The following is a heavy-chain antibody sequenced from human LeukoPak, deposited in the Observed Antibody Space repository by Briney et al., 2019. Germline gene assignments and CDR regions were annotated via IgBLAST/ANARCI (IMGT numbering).Heavy chain of an antibody. V-gene: IGHV3-11*05. CDR3: ARDSGYSGYSDY. CDR1: GFTSSDYY. Sequence: GGSLRLSCAASGFTSSDYYMSWIRQAPGKGLEWVSYISSSSSYTDYADSVKGRFTISRDNAKNSLNLQMNSLRAEDTAVYYCARDSGYSGYSDYWGQGTLVTVSS. D-gene: IGHD5-12*01. J-gene: IGHJ4*02. CDR2: ISSSSSYT.